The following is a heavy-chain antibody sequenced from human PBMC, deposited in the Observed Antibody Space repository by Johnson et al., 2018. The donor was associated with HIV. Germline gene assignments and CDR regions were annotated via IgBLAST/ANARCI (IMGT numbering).Heavy chain of an antibody. J-gene: IGHJ3*02. Sequence: VQLVESGGGLVEPGGSLRLSCIASGFIFGSCWMTWVRQAPGERLEWVANIKEDGTEKYYVDSVKGRFTVSRDNAKNSLYLQMNGLRAEATAVYYCARARRAAAQRDAFDIWGQGTMVTVSS. CDR1: GFIFGSCW. V-gene: IGHV3-7*04. D-gene: IGHD6-13*01. CDR2: IKEDGTEK. CDR3: ARARRAAAQRDAFDI.